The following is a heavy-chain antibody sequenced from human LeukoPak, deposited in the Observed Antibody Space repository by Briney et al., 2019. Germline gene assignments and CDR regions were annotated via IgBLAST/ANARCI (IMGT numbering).Heavy chain of an antibody. CDR3: ARDWDYDSSGYPGAFDI. Sequence: GASVKVSCTASGYTFTVYYMHWVRQAPGQGLEWMGWINPNSGGTNYAQKFQGRVTMTRDTSISTAYMELSRLRSDDTAVYYCARDWDYDSSGYPGAFDIWGQGTMVTVSS. CDR1: GYTFTVYY. V-gene: IGHV1-2*02. D-gene: IGHD3-22*01. J-gene: IGHJ3*02. CDR2: INPNSGGT.